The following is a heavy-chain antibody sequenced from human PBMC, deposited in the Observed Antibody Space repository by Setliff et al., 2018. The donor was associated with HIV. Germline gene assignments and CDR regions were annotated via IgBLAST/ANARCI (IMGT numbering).Heavy chain of an antibody. J-gene: IGHJ4*02. D-gene: IGHD2-2*01. Sequence: SETLSLTCTVSGGSISSDYWSWIRQPPGKGLEWIGRLHLSGDTDYNPSLKSRVTMSIDTSKNQFSLRLRSVTAADTAVYYCARQGLVLVPASIDWRLPPSPIDYWGQGALVTVSS. CDR2: LHLSGDT. V-gene: IGHV4-59*08. CDR1: GGSISSDY. CDR3: ARQGLVLVPASIDWRLPPSPIDY.